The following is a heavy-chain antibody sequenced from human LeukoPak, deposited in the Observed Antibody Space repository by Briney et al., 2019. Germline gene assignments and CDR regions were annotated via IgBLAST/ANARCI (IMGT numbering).Heavy chain of an antibody. V-gene: IGHV1-69*13. Sequence: SVKVSCKASGGTFSSYAISWVRQAPGQGLEWMGGIIPIFGTANYAQKFQGRVTITADESTSTAYMELSSLRSEDTAVYYCARDLDSYSSSWYGNSNWFDPWGQGTLVTVSS. CDR2: IIPIFGTA. D-gene: IGHD6-13*01. J-gene: IGHJ5*02. CDR3: ARDLDSYSSSWYGNSNWFDP. CDR1: GGTFSSYA.